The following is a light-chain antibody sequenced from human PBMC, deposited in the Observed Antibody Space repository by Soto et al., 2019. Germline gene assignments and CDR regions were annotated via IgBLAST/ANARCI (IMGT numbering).Light chain of an antibody. CDR2: GAS. CDR3: QQYGSSPYT. J-gene: IGKJ2*01. Sequence: EIVLTQSPGTLSLSPGERATLSCRASQSVTSSYLAWYQQKPGQAPRLLICGASSRAAGIPDRFSGSGSGTDFTLTISRLEPEDFAVYYCQQYGSSPYTFGQGTKLETK. V-gene: IGKV3-20*01. CDR1: QSVTSSY.